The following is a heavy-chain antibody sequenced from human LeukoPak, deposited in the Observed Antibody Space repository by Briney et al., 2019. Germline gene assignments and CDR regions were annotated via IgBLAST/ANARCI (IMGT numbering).Heavy chain of an antibody. CDR2: INPNSGGT. CDR1: GYTFTGYY. CDR3: ASSNYYDSSGYYRAPDYYYYGMDV. V-gene: IGHV1-2*02. J-gene: IGHJ6*02. D-gene: IGHD3-22*01. Sequence: ASVKVSCKASGYTFTGYYMHWVRQAPGQGLEWMGWINPNSGGTNYAQKFQGRVTMTRDTSISTAYMELSRLRPDDTAVYYCASSNYYDSSGYYRAPDYYYYGMDVWGQGTTVTVSS.